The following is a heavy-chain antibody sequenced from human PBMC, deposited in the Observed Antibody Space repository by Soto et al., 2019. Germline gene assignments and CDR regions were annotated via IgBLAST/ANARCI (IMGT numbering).Heavy chain of an antibody. Sequence: QVQLVESGGGVVQPGRSLRLSCAASGFTFSSYGMHWVRQAPGKGLEWVAVISYDGSNKYYADSVKGRFTISRDNSKNTLYLQMNSLRAEDTAVYYCANRGAGAGGGGFDYWGQGTLVTVSS. CDR2: ISYDGSNK. D-gene: IGHD3-16*01. CDR3: ANRGAGAGGGGFDY. V-gene: IGHV3-30*18. J-gene: IGHJ4*02. CDR1: GFTFSSYG.